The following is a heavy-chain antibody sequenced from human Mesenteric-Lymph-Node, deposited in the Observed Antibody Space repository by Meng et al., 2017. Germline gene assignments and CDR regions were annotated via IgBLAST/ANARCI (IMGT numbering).Heavy chain of an antibody. CDR1: GDTFTGYY. V-gene: IGHV1-2*06. J-gene: IGHJ3*02. CDR2: INPNSGGT. Sequence: ASVKVSCKASGDTFTGYYMHWVRQAPGQGLEWRGRINPNSGGTNYAQKFQGRVTMTRDTSISTAYMELSRLRSDDTAVYYCARVVGDSSGYYFFNYAFDIWGQGTTVTVSS. D-gene: IGHD3-22*01. CDR3: ARVVGDSSGYYFFNYAFDI.